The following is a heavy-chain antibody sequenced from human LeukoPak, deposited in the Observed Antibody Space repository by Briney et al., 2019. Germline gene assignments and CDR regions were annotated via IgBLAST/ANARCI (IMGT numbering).Heavy chain of an antibody. Sequence: ASVKVSCKASGYTFTSYYMHWVRQAPGQGLEWMGIINPSGGSTSYAQRFQGRVTMTRDTSTSTVYMELSSLRSEDTAVYYCARDLSYCSGGSCYSDLYYYYGIDVWGQGTTVTVSS. J-gene: IGHJ6*02. CDR1: GYTFTSYY. CDR3: ARDLSYCSGGSCYSDLYYYYGIDV. V-gene: IGHV1-46*01. CDR2: INPSGGST. D-gene: IGHD2-15*01.